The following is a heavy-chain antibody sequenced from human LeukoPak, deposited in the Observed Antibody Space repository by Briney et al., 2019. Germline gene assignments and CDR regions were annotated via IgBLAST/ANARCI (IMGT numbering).Heavy chain of an antibody. J-gene: IGHJ4*02. D-gene: IGHD4-17*01. Sequence: GGSLRLSCAASGFIFSNYGMHWVRQAPGKGLEWVTFILYDGSNKYYADSVKGRFTISRDNSKNTLYLQMNSLRAEDTAVYYCAKNSRKYGDYGAYDYWGQGTLVTVSS. V-gene: IGHV3-30*02. CDR2: ILYDGSNK. CDR3: AKNSRKYGDYGAYDY. CDR1: GFIFSNYG.